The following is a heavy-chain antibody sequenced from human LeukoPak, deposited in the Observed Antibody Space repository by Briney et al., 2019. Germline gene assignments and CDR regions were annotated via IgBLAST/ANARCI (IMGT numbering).Heavy chain of an antibody. V-gene: IGHV3-53*05. J-gene: IGHJ4*02. CDR3: ARASENFDY. CDR2: IHSGGAT. Sequence: GGSLRLSCAASGFPVSNNYMSWVRQAPGKGLEWVSVIHSGGATYYADSVKGRFTISRDNSKNTLYLQMNSLRAEDTAVYYCARASENFDYWGQGTLVSVSS. CDR1: GFPVSNNY.